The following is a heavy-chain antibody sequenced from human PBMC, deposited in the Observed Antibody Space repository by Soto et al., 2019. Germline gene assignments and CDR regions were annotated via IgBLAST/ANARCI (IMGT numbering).Heavy chain of an antibody. D-gene: IGHD6-13*01. CDR2: ISRTSSHI. CDR1: EFSFSTYN. J-gene: IGHJ6*02. CDR3: ARDPAADGYYGMDV. V-gene: IGHV3-21*01. Sequence: EVQLVESGGGLVKPGGSLRLSCVASEFSFSTYNMNWVRQAPGEGLQWVSFISRTSSHIHYADSVQGRFTISRDNAKNSLYLEMNSLRAEDTAVYHCARDPAADGYYGMDVWGQGTTVTVSS.